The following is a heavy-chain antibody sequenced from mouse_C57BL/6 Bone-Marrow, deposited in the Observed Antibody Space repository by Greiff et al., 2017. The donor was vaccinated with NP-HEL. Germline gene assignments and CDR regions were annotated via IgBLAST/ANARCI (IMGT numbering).Heavy chain of an antibody. V-gene: IGHV1-81*01. CDR1: GYTFTSYG. CDR3: APIYYDYDVDY. Sequence: QVQLQQSGAELVRPGASVKLSCKASGYTFTSYGISWVKQRTGQGLEWIGEIYPRSGNTYYNEKFKGKATLTADKSSSTAYMELRSLTSEDSAVYFCAPIYYDYDVDYWGQGTTLTVSS. CDR2: IYPRSGNT. D-gene: IGHD2-4*01. J-gene: IGHJ2*01.